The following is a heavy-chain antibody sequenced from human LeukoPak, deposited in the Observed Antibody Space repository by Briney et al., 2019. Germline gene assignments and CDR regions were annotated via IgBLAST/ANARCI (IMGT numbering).Heavy chain of an antibody. CDR2: IYSGST. V-gene: IGHV3-53*01. CDR1: GFTVNSNY. Sequence: PGGSLRLSCAASGFTVNSNYMSWVRQAPGKGLEWVSAIYSGSTYYADSVKGRFTMSRDNSKNTVYLQMNSLRAEDTAVYYCRQSYDSSGNDYWGQGTLVTVSS. D-gene: IGHD3-22*01. J-gene: IGHJ4*02. CDR3: RQSYDSSGNDY.